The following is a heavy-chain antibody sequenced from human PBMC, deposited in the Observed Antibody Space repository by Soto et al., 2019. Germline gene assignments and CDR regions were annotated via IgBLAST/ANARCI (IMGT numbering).Heavy chain of an antibody. J-gene: IGHJ6*02. CDR3: ARDSGGMDV. CDR1: GYTFTNDA. V-gene: IGHV1-3*01. CDR2: INAGNGNT. Sequence: ASVKGSCKASGYTFTNDAIHWVRQAPGQRLEWMGWINAGNGNTKYSQKFQGRVTITRDTSASTAYMELSSLRSEDTAVYYCARDSGGMDVWGQGTTVPVSS.